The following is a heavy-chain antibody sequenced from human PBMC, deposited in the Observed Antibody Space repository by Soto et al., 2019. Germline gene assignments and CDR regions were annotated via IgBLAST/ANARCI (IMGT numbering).Heavy chain of an antibody. V-gene: IGHV3-23*01. Sequence: GGSLRLSCAASGFTFSSYAMSWVRQAPGKGLEWVSAISGSGGSTYYADSVKGRFTISRDNSKNTLYLQMNSLRAEDTAVYYCAKDSPLDSSSSGLNWFDPWGQGTLVTVSS. CDR2: ISGSGGST. J-gene: IGHJ5*02. CDR3: AKDSPLDSSSSGLNWFDP. D-gene: IGHD6-13*01. CDR1: GFTFSSYA.